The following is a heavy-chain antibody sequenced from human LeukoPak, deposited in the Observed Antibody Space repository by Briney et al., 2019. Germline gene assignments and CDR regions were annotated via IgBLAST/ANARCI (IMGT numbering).Heavy chain of an antibody. Sequence: ASVKVSCKASGGTFSSYAISWVRQAPGQGLEWMGGIIPIFGTANYAQKFQGRVTITADESMSTAYMELSSLRSEDTAVYYCAREAPRYYYDSSGYMKFPFDYWGQGTLVTVSS. D-gene: IGHD3-22*01. CDR2: IIPIFGTA. CDR1: GGTFSSYA. CDR3: AREAPRYYYDSSGYMKFPFDY. J-gene: IGHJ4*02. V-gene: IGHV1-69*13.